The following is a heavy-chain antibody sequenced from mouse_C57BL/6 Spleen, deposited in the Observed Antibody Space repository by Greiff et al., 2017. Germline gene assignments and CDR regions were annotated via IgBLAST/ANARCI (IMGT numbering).Heavy chain of an antibody. J-gene: IGHJ3*01. Sequence: VHVKQSGPELVKPGASVKISCKASGYSFTGYYMHWVKQSHGNILDWIGYIYPYNGVSSYNQKFKGKATLTVDKSSSTAYMELRSLTSEDSAVYYCASEGNYYGNYVGAWFAYWGQGTLVTVSA. CDR3: ASEGNYYGNYVGAWFAY. CDR2: IYPYNGVS. V-gene: IGHV1-31*01. D-gene: IGHD2-1*01. CDR1: GYSFTGYY.